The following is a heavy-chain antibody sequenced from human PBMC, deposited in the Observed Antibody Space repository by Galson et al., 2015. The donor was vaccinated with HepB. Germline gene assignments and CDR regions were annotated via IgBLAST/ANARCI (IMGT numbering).Heavy chain of an antibody. V-gene: IGHV3-30*14. CDR1: GFTFSSYA. D-gene: IGHD3-10*01. Sequence: SLRLSCAASGFTFSSYAIHWVRQAPGKGLEWVAVISYDGSNKYYADSVKGRFTISRDNSKNTLYLQMNSLRAEDTAVYYCARGDLCYFGSRSYYAEYWGQGTLVTVSS. J-gene: IGHJ4*02. CDR3: ARGDLCYFGSRSYYAEY. CDR2: ISYDGSNK.